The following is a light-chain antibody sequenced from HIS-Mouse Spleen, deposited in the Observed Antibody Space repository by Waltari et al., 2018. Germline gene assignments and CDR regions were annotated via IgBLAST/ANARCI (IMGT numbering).Light chain of an antibody. CDR3: YSTDSSGNHRV. Sequence: QSVLTQPPSASGTPGQRVTIACSGSSSNIGSNYVYWYQPLPGTAPKLLIYRNNQRPSGIPERFSGSSSGTMATLTISGAQVEDEADYYCYSTDSSGNHRVFGGGTKLTVL. CDR1: SSNIGSNY. CDR2: RNN. V-gene: IGLV1-47*01. J-gene: IGLJ2*01.